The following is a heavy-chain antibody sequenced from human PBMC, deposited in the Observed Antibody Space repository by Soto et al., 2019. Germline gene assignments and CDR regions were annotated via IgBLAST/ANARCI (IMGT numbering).Heavy chain of an antibody. Sequence: SETLSLTCTVSGGSTRNVYWSWIRQPPGKRLEWIGFIFHSGNAKYNPSLKGRVTISIDTSKSQFSLSLDSVTAADTAVYFCARAHAPTLPFDYWGLGTLVTVSS. V-gene: IGHV4-59*01. J-gene: IGHJ4*01. CDR2: IFHSGNA. CDR1: GGSTRNVY. CDR3: ARAHAPTLPFDY. D-gene: IGHD2-15*01.